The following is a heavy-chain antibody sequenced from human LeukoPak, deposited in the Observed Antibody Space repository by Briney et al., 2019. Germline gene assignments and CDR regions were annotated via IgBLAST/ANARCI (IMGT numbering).Heavy chain of an antibody. CDR2: FSAYNGNT. CDR3: ARDRASLKDTAMVRGDSDAFDI. Sequence: GASVTVSYKASGYTFTNYGISWVRQAPGHGLEWMGWFSAYNGNTNYAQKLQGRVTMTTDTSTSTAYMELRSRRSDDTAVYYCARDRASLKDTAMVRGDSDAFDIGGQGTMVTVSS. CDR1: GYTFTNYG. J-gene: IGHJ3*02. V-gene: IGHV1-18*01. D-gene: IGHD5-18*01.